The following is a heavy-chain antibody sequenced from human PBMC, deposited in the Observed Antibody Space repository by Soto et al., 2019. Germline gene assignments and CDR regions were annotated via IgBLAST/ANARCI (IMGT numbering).Heavy chain of an antibody. CDR2: FSGSGGST. J-gene: IGHJ6*02. CDR3: ASHWTGDTCPCLDV. CDR1: GFTFSDYA. Sequence: EVQLLESGGGLVQPGGSLRLSCAAAGFTFSDYALTWVRHSPGKGLEWVSTFSGSGGSTYYADSVRGRFTISRDNSKNTPFLQMNSLRVEDTAIYYCASHWTGDTCPCLDVWGQGTTVYVSS. V-gene: IGHV3-23*01. D-gene: IGHD4-17*01.